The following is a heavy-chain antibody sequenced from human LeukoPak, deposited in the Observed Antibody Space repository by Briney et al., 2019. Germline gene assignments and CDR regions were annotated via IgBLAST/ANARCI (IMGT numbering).Heavy chain of an antibody. Sequence: PGGSLRLACAVSKFIFTTYTMTWVRQAPGKGLEWVSSVSRGGASTYYAVSVKGRFTIARDSSNNTVYLQMRSLRAEDSSVYYCAKDSYGFDVWGQGTTVSVSS. V-gene: IGHV3-23*01. CDR3: AKDSYGFDV. CDR2: VSRGGAST. J-gene: IGHJ6*02. CDR1: KFIFTTYT.